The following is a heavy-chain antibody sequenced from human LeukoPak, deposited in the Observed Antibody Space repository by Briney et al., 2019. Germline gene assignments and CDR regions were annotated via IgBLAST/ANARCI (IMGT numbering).Heavy chain of an antibody. D-gene: IGHD3-10*01. CDR1: GGSFSGSY. CDR3: ARWSMVGGFDY. CDR2: INHSGST. J-gene: IGHJ4*02. V-gene: IGHV4-34*01. Sequence: PSETLSLTCAVYGGSFSGSYWSWIRQPPGKGLEWIGEINHSGSTNYNPPLKSRVTISVDTGKNQFSLKLTSVSAADTAMYFCARWSMVGGFDYWGQGTLVTVSS.